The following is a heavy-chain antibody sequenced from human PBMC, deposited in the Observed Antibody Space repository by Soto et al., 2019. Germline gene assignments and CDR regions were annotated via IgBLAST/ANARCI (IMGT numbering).Heavy chain of an antibody. Sequence: SVKVSCKASGGTFSSYVISWVRQAPGQGLEWMGGIIPIFGTANYAQKFQGRVTITADESTSTAYMELSSLRSEDTAVYYCARVPRDTSIGPVWSSGYYYVYDYWGQGTLVTVSS. CDR2: IIPIFGTA. CDR1: GGTFSSYV. D-gene: IGHD3-22*01. J-gene: IGHJ4*02. CDR3: ARVPRDTSIGPVWSSGYYYVYDY. V-gene: IGHV1-69*13.